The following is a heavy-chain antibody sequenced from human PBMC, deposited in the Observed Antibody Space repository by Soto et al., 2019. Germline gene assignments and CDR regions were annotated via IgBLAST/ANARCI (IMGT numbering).Heavy chain of an antibody. CDR2: IKSKTDGGTT. CDR1: GFTFSNAW. V-gene: IGHV3-15*07. CDR3: TIFLVQLLWFWELSNPDAFDI. J-gene: IGHJ3*02. Sequence: EVQLVEYGGCLVKPGGSLRLSCAASGFTFSNAWMNWVRQAPGKGLEWVGRIKSKTDGGTTDYAAPVKGRFTISRDYSKNTLYLQIFSLKTEDPAVYYCTIFLVQLLWFWELSNPDAFDIWGQGTMVTVSS. D-gene: IGHD3-10*01.